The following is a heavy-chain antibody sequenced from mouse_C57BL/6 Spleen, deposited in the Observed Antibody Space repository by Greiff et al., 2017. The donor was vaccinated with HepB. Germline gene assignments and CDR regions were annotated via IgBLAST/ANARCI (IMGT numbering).Heavy chain of an antibody. D-gene: IGHD1-1*01. V-gene: IGHV4-1*01. CDR3: ARERHGSSYDWYFDV. J-gene: IGHJ1*03. CDR2: INPDSSTI. CDR1: GVDFSRYW. Sequence: EASGVDFSRYWMSWVRRAPGKGLEWIGEINPDSSTINYAPSLKDKFIISRDNAKNTLYLQMSKVRSEDTALYYCARERHGSSYDWYFDVWGTGTTVTVSS.